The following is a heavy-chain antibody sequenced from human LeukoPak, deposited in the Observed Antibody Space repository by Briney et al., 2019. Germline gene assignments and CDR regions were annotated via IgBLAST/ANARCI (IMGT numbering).Heavy chain of an antibody. CDR1: GYTFTSYY. Sequence: ASVKVSCKASGYTFTSYYMHWVRQAPGQGLEWMGIINPSGGSTSYAQKFQGRVTMTRDTSTSTVYMELSSLRSEDTAVYYCARVDGYCSGGSCYSSGSDWYFDLWGRGTLVTVSS. J-gene: IGHJ2*01. V-gene: IGHV1-46*01. D-gene: IGHD2-15*01. CDR2: INPSGGST. CDR3: ARVDGYCSGGSCYSSGSDWYFDL.